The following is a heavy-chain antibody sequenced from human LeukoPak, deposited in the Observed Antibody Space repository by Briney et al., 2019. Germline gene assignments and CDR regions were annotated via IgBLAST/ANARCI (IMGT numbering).Heavy chain of an antibody. J-gene: IGHJ3*02. CDR3: ARERQWLVRGHAFDI. V-gene: IGHV1-2*02. CDR1: GYTFTGYY. Sequence: ASVKVSCKASGYTFTGYYMHWVRQAPGQGLEWMGWINPNSGGTNYAQKFQGRVTMTRDTSISTAYMELSSLRSEDTAVYYCARERQWLVRGHAFDIWGQGTMVTVSS. D-gene: IGHD6-19*01. CDR2: INPNSGGT.